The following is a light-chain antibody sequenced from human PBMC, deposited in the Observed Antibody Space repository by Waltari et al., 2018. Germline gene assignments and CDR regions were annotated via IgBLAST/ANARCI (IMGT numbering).Light chain of an antibody. J-gene: IGKJ2*01. CDR1: KSIGNN. CDR2: VTS. V-gene: IGKV3-15*01. Sequence: ETIMTQSPATLSVSPGASATLSCRASKSIGNNLAWYQQTPGQAPRLLIYVTSSRSTGIPGRFFGAGSGTDFTLTISSLQSEDFGVYYCQQYNEWPYTFGQGTKVDLK. CDR3: QQYNEWPYT.